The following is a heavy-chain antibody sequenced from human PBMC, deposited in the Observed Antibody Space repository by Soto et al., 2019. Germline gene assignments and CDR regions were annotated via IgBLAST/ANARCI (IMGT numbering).Heavy chain of an antibody. V-gene: IGHV1-18*04. CDR3: ARSPRGNIVATRGLSCFAP. D-gene: IGHD5-12*01. CDR1: GSTFTSYG. J-gene: IGHJ5*02. Sequence: ASVNVYCTASGSTFTSYGISWVRQDPGQGLEWMGWISAYNGNTNYAQKLQGRVTMTTDTSTSTAYMELRSLRSDDTAVYYCARSPRGNIVATRGLSCFAPGGQEPLVTFS. CDR2: ISAYNGNT.